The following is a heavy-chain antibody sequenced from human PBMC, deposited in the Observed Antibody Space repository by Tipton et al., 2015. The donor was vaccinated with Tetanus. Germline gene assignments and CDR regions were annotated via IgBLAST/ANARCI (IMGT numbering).Heavy chain of an antibody. V-gene: IGHV3-48*02. CDR3: ARRGEARANWFDS. CDR2: ISYSSTSK. J-gene: IGHJ5*01. Sequence: SLRLSCAASGFSFNSFGMNWVRQAPGKGLEWVSYISYSSTSKYYADSVKGRFAISRDNAKNSLYLQMNTLRDDDTAVYYCARRGEARANWFDSWGQGTLVTVSS. D-gene: IGHD2-21*01. CDR1: GFSFNSFG.